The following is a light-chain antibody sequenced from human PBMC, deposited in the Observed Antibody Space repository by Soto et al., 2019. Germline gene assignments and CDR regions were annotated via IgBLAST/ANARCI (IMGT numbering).Light chain of an antibody. J-gene: IGKJ1*01. CDR3: QQYANSRRT. CDR2: GAS. Sequence: EIVMTQSPATLSVSPGERATLSCRASQSVSSSYLAWYQQKPGQAPRLLIYGASSRATGIPDRFSGSGSGTDFTLTISRLEPADFAVYYCQQYANSRRTFGQGTKVDI. V-gene: IGKV3-20*01. CDR1: QSVSSSY.